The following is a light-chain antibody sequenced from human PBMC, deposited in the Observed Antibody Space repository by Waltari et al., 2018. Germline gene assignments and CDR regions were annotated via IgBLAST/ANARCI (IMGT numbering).Light chain of an antibody. Sequence: DIPVAQSPSPRSASVRDTVTITCRTSRTATRFLNWYQHKPGKAPKLLLFAAFIVQPGAPSRFSGSGSGTDFTLNISSLQPEDFATYYCQQSYISPQTFGQGTRVEIK. V-gene: IGKV1-39*01. J-gene: IGKJ1*01. CDR2: AAF. CDR3: QQSYISPQT. CDR1: RTATRF.